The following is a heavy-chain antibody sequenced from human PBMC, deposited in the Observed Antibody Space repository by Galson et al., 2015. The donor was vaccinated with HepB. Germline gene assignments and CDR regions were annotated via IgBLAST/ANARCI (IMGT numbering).Heavy chain of an antibody. Sequence: LSLTCTVSGGSISSVDNYWSWIRQPPGKGLEWIGYIYYSGTTYYNPSLKSRLTISVDTSKSQFSLKLSSVTAADTAAYHCARASGGATHFDYWGQGTLVTVSS. V-gene: IGHV4-30-4*01. CDR2: IYYSGTT. CDR3: ARASGGATHFDY. CDR1: GGSISSVDNY. D-gene: IGHD1-26*01. J-gene: IGHJ4*02.